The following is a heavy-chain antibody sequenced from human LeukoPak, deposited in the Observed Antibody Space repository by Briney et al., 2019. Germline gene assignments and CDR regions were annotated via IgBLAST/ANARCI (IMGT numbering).Heavy chain of an antibody. J-gene: IGHJ4*02. CDR1: GGSISSGGYY. CDR2: IYTSGRT. CDR3: ARGGADYGGNSDIDY. V-gene: IGHV4-61*02. D-gene: IGHD4-23*01. Sequence: SETLSLTCTVSGGSISSGGYYWTWIRQPAGKGLEWIGRIYTSGRTNYSPSLKSRVTISIDTSMNQFSLEMRSVTAADTAMYYCARGGADYGGNSDIDYWGQGTLVTVSS.